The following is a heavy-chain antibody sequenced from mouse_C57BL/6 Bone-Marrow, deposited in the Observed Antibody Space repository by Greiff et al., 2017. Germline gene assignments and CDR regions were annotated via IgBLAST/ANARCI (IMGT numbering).Heavy chain of an antibody. D-gene: IGHD2-3*01. CDR2: IYPSDSET. CDR3: ARFGYYTFFDC. J-gene: IGHJ2*01. Sequence: QVQLQQPGAELVRPGSSVKLSCKASGYTFTSYWMDWVKQRPGQGLEWIGNIYPSDSETHYNQKFKDKATLTVDKSSSTAYMQLSSLTSEDSAVYYCARFGYYTFFDCWGQGTTLTVSS. V-gene: IGHV1-61*01. CDR1: GYTFTSYW.